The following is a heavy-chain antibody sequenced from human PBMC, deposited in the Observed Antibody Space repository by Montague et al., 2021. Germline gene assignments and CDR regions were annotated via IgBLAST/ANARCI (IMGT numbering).Heavy chain of an antibody. D-gene: IGHD6-13*01. CDR2: ITPDGSST. V-gene: IGHV3-74*01. CDR1: GFSFSSYW. Sequence: SLRLSCAASGFSFSSYWMHWVRQAPGKGLLWVSRITPDGSSTTFADSVKGRFTTSRDNAKATLYLQMHSLRVEDTAVYYCARNLASAAPGAFDIWGQGTMVTVSS. J-gene: IGHJ3*02. CDR3: ARNLASAAPGAFDI.